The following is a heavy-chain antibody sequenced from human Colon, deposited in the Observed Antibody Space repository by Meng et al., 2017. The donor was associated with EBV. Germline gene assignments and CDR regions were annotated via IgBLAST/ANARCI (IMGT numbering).Heavy chain of an antibody. V-gene: IGHV4-4*02. CDR2: IHHSGTT. CDR3: ARGSYYTWAT. CDR1: GGSIISNNHW. Sequence: AHMQEWGQVLGTSTVTFSLTCAVSGGSIISNNHWWSWVRQPPGKGPEWIGEIHHSGTTNYNPSFKSRVTMSIDTWKNRFSLDLTSVTAADTAVYYCARGSYYTWATWGQGTLVTVFS. D-gene: IGHD3-10*01. J-gene: IGHJ5*02.